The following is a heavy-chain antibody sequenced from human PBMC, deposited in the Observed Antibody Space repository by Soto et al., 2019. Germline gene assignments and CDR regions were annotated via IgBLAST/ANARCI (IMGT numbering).Heavy chain of an antibody. Sequence: GGSLRLSRAASGFTFSSYGMSCVRQDPGKGLEWFSGISGSGGSTYYADSVKGRFTISRDNSKTTLYLQMNSLRVEDTAVYFCATDQDTVTTYFVQWGQGTLVTVSS. V-gene: IGHV3-23*01. CDR2: ISGSGGST. J-gene: IGHJ4*02. D-gene: IGHD4-17*01. CDR1: GFTFSSYG. CDR3: ATDQDTVTTYFVQ.